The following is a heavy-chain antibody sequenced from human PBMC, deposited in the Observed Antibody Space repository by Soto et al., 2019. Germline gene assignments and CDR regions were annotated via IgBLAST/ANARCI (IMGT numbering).Heavy chain of an antibody. Sequence: SETLSLTCTGSGGSISSSSYYWGWIRQPPGKGLEWIGSIYYSGSTYYNPSLKSRVTISVDTSKNQFSLKLSSVTAADTAVYYCARPTRTDYSRVGKIDYWGQGTLVTVSS. CDR3: ARPTRTDYSRVGKIDY. CDR2: IYYSGST. V-gene: IGHV4-39*01. D-gene: IGHD4-4*01. J-gene: IGHJ4*02. CDR1: GGSISSSSYY.